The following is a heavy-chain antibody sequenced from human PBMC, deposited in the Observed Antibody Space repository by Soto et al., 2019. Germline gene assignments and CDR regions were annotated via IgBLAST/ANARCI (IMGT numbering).Heavy chain of an antibody. Sequence: GASVKVSCKASGYTFTSYYMHWVRQAPGQGLEWMGIINPSGGSTSYAQKFQGRVTMTRDTSTSTVYMELSSLRSEDTAVYYCARGSVGAIYVTYFDYWGQGTLVTVSS. V-gene: IGHV1-46*01. CDR2: INPSGGST. J-gene: IGHJ4*02. CDR1: GYTFTSYY. CDR3: ARGSVGAIYVTYFDY. D-gene: IGHD1-26*01.